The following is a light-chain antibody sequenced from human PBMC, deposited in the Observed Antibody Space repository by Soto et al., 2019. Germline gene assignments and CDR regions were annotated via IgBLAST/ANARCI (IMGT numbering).Light chain of an antibody. CDR1: SSDVGGYNY. J-gene: IGLJ1*01. CDR2: EVS. Sequence: QSVLTQPASVSGSPGQSITISCTGTSSDVGGYNYVSWYQQHPGKAPKLMIYEVSNRPSGVSNRFSGSKSGNTASLTISGLQAEDEADYYCSSYTSSSTPLSVFGTGTKLTVL. CDR3: SSYTSSSTPLSV. V-gene: IGLV2-14*01.